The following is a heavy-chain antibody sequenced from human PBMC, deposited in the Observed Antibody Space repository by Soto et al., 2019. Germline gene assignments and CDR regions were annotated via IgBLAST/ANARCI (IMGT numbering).Heavy chain of an antibody. Sequence: GGSLRLSCAASGFTFSSYSMNWVRQAPGKGLEWVSYISSSSSTIYYADSVKGRFTISRDNAKNSLYLQMNSLRAEDTAVYYCARRYSYGGWYYFDYWGQGTLVTVSS. D-gene: IGHD5-18*01. J-gene: IGHJ4*02. V-gene: IGHV3-48*01. CDR1: GFTFSSYS. CDR2: ISSSSSTI. CDR3: ARRYSYGGWYYFDY.